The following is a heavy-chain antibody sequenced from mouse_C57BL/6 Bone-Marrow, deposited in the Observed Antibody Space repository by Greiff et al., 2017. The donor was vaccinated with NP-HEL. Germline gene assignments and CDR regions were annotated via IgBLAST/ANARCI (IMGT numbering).Heavy chain of an antibody. CDR3: ARRTTVVATGAMDY. V-gene: IGHV1-55*01. CDR1: GYTFTSYW. Sequence: QVQLKQPGAELVKPGASVKMSCKASGYTFTSYWITWVKQRPGQGLEWIGDIYPGSGSTNYNEKFKSKATLTVDTSSSTAYMQLSSLTAEDSAVDYCARRTTVVATGAMDYWGQGTSVTVSS. D-gene: IGHD1-1*01. CDR2: IYPGSGST. J-gene: IGHJ4*01.